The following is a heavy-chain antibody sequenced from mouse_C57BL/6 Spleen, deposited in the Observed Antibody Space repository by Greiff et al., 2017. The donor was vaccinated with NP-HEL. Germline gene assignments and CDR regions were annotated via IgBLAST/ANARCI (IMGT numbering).Heavy chain of an antibody. J-gene: IGHJ2*01. CDR2: IWSGGST. D-gene: IGHD4-1*01. Sequence: VKLMESGPGLVPPSQSLSITCPVSGFSLTSYGVHWVRQSPGKGLEWLGVIWSGGSTDYNAAFISRLSISKDNSKSQVFFKRNSLQADDTAIYYCARNWDLYYFDDWGQGTTLTVSS. CDR3: ARNWDLYYFDD. V-gene: IGHV2-2*01. CDR1: GFSLTSYG.